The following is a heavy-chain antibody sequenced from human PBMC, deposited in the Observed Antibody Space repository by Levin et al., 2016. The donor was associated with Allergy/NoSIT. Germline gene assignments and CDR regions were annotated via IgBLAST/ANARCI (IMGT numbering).Heavy chain of an antibody. V-gene: IGHV3-30*18. CDR2: ISYDGSNK. J-gene: IGHJ6*02. D-gene: IGHD3-10*01. CDR3: AKRDYYGSGSYYKYGMDV. Sequence: WIRQPPGKGLEWVAVISYDGSNKYYADSVKGRFTISRDNSKNTLYLQMNSLRAEDTAVYYCAKRDYYGSGSYYKYGMDVWGQGTTVTVSS.